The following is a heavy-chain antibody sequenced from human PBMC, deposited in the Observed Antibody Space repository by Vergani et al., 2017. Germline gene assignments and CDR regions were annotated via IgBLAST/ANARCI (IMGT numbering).Heavy chain of an antibody. Sequence: QVQLVQSGAEVKKPGSSVKVSCKASGGTFSSYTISWVRQAPGQGLEWMGRIIPILGIANYAQKFQGRVTITADESTSTAYMELSSLRSEDTAVYYCARARITMVRGVSIPFDPWGQGTLVTVSS. CDR2: IIPILGIA. V-gene: IGHV1-69*09. CDR3: ARARITMVRGVSIPFDP. CDR1: GGTFSSYT. D-gene: IGHD3-10*01. J-gene: IGHJ5*02.